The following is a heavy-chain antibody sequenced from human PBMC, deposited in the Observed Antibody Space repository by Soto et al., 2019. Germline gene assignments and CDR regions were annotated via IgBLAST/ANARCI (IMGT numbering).Heavy chain of an antibody. J-gene: IGHJ4*02. Sequence: SETLSLTCAVSGYPISSGYYWGWIRQPPGKGLEWIGIIHHSGSTYYNPSLRSRITISVDTSKNQFSLKMPSVTAADTAVYYCARSSGYVPGGYWGQGSLGTVSA. CDR3: ARSSGYVPGGY. CDR2: IHHSGST. D-gene: IGHD5-12*01. V-gene: IGHV4-38-2*01. CDR1: GYPISSGYY.